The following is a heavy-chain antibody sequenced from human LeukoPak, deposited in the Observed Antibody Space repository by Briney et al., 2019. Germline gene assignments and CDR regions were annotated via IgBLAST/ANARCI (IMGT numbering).Heavy chain of an antibody. Sequence: ASVKVSCKASGYTFTRYYMHWVRQAPGQGLEWMGGIIPIFGTANYAQKFQGRVTITADESTSTAYMELSSLRSEDTAVYYCARDKGGLDYWGQGTLVTVSS. CDR3: ARDKGGLDY. CDR1: GYTFTRYY. D-gene: IGHD2-15*01. V-gene: IGHV1-69*13. J-gene: IGHJ4*02. CDR2: IIPIFGTA.